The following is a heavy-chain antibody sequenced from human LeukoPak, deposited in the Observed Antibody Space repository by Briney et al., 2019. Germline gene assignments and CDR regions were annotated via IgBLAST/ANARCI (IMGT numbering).Heavy chain of an antibody. CDR1: GYSISSGYY. D-gene: IGHD2-2*01. J-gene: IGHJ6*03. CDR2: IYHSGST. CDR3: ASIVVVPAAIDYYYYMDV. Sequence: SETLSLTCTVSGYSISSGYYWGWIRQPPGKGLEWIGSIYHSGSTYYNPSLKSRVTISVDTSKNQFSLKLSSVTAADTAVYYCASIVVVPAAIDYYYYMDVWGKGTTVTVSS. V-gene: IGHV4-38-2*02.